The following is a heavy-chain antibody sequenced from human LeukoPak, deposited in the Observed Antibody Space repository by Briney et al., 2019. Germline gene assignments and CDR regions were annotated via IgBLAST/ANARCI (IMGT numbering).Heavy chain of an antibody. CDR2: INPSGGST. D-gene: IGHD3-10*01. J-gene: IGHJ5*01. V-gene: IGHV1-46*01. Sequence: ASVKVSCKASGYTFTSYYMHWVRQAPGQGLEWMGIINPSGGSTSYAQKFQGRVTITADKSTSTAYMELSSLRSEDTAVYYCARTQGIYGSGSYAGWFDSWGQGTLVTVSS. CDR1: GYTFTSYY. CDR3: ARTQGIYGSGSYAGWFDS.